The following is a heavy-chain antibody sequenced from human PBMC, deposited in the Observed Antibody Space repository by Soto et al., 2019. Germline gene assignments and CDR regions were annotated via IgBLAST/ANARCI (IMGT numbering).Heavy chain of an antibody. V-gene: IGHV4-34*01. CDR3: ARGELELSIDY. D-gene: IGHD1-7*01. Sequence: SETLSLTCAVYGGSFSGYYWSWIRQPPGKGLEWIGEINHSGSTNYNPSLKSRVTISVDTSKNQFSLKLSSVTAADTAVYYCARGELELSIDYWGQGTLVTVSS. J-gene: IGHJ4*02. CDR2: INHSGST. CDR1: GGSFSGYY.